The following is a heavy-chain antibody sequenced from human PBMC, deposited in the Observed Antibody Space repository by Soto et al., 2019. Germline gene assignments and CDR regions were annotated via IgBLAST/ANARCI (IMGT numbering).Heavy chain of an antibody. CDR3: ARDQSYPRDTFDI. J-gene: IGHJ3*02. CDR2: ISGGDFVT. CDR1: GFPFSTYA. V-gene: IGHV3-23*01. Sequence: GGSLRLSCAASGFPFSTYAMSWVRQAPGKGLEWISAISGGDFVTWYADSVKGRFTISRDNFKNSLYLQMNSLRGDDTALYYCARDQSYPRDTFDIWGQGTMVTVSS.